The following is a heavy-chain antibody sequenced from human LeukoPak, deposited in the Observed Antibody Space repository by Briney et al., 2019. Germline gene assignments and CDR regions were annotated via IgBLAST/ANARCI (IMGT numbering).Heavy chain of an antibody. Sequence: SVKVSCKASGGTFSSYAFSWVRQAPGQGLEWMGGIIPIFGTANYAQKFQGRVTITTDESTNTAYMELSSLRSEDTAVYYCAREYCGGDCYRGNWFDPWGQGTLVTVSS. CDR3: AREYCGGDCYRGNWFDP. V-gene: IGHV1-69*05. CDR2: IIPIFGTA. D-gene: IGHD2-21*02. J-gene: IGHJ5*02. CDR1: GGTFSSYA.